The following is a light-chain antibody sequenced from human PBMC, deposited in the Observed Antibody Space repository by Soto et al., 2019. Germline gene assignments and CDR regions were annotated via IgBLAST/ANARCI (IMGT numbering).Light chain of an antibody. J-gene: IGLJ2*01. CDR2: TNN. V-gene: IGLV1-44*01. CDR3: ATWDDSLHGLL. Sequence: QSFLTQPPSVSGTPGQTVIISCSGGTSNIGSNTVSWYRQVPGTAPEVLIYTNNQSPSGVSDRFSGSKSGTSASLAIRGLQSDDEADYYCATWDDSLHGLLFGGGTKVTVL. CDR1: TSNIGSNT.